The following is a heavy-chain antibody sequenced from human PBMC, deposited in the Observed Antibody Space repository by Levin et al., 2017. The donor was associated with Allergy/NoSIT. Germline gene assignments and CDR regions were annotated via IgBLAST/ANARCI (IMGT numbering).Heavy chain of an antibody. Sequence: GESLKISCAASGFTFSSYGMHWVRQAPGKGLEWVAVIWYDGSNKYYADSVKGRFTISRDNSKNTLYLQMNSLRAEDTAVYYCARGESVVVVAGPFDYWGQGTLVTVSS. D-gene: IGHD2-15*01. CDR1: GFTFSSYG. V-gene: IGHV3-33*01. CDR3: ARGESVVVVAGPFDY. J-gene: IGHJ4*02. CDR2: IWYDGSNK.